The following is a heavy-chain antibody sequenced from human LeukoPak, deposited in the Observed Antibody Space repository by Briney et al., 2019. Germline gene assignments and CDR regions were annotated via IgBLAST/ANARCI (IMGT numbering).Heavy chain of an antibody. Sequence: ASVKVSCKASGYTFTGYYMHWVRQAPGQGLEWMGWINPNSGGTNYAQKFQGRVTMTRDTSISTAYMELSRLRSDDTAVYYCARAGNRGYCSGGSCYKDYYYYMDVWGKGTTVTVSS. CDR2: INPNSGGT. D-gene: IGHD2-15*01. CDR1: GYTFTGYY. CDR3: ARAGNRGYCSGGSCYKDYYYYMDV. V-gene: IGHV1-2*02. J-gene: IGHJ6*03.